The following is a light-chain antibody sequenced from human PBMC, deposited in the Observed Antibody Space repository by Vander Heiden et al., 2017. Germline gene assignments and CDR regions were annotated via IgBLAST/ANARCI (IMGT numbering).Light chain of an antibody. CDR1: QSISSY. Sequence: DIQITQSPSSLSASVGDRVTINCRASQSISSYLNWYQQKPGKAPKLLIYAASSLQSGVPSRFSGSGHGTDFTLTMSRRQPDEFATYYCQQIDSNPPITFGQGTQVXIK. CDR3: QQIDSNPPIT. J-gene: IGKJ5*01. CDR2: AAS. V-gene: IGKV1-39*01.